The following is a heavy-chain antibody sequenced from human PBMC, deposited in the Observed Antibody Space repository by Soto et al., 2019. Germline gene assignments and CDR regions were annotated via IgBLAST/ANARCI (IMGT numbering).Heavy chain of an antibody. CDR2: IKPDESEK. V-gene: IGHV3-7*01. CDR3: VRGGSNYAS. CDR1: GLKFSDSW. J-gene: IGHJ5*02. Sequence: EVQLVESGGGLVQPGGSLRLSCTASGLKFSDSWMTWVRQAPGKGLEWVARIKPDESEKKYADSVKGRFSISRDNAKNSMYLQMDSLRGEDTAVYYCVRGGSNYASWGQGTLVTVSS. D-gene: IGHD4-4*01.